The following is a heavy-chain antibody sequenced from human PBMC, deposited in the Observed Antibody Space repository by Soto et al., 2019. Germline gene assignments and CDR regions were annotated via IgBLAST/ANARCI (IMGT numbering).Heavy chain of an antibody. CDR3: AKTGRGGSKYYFDY. CDR2: ITSNGDST. CDR1: GFDFNKYA. Sequence: PGGSLRLSCAAFGFDFNKYAMTWVRQAPGKGLQWVSSITSNGDSTYYADSVKGRFTTSRDNSKNTLYLQMNSLRAEDTAVYYCAKTGRGGSKYYFDYWGQGTLVTVSS. J-gene: IGHJ4*02. V-gene: IGHV3-23*01. D-gene: IGHD2-15*01.